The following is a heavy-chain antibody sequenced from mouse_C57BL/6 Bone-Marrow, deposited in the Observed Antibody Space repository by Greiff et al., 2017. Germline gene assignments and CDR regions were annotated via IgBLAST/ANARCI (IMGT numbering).Heavy chain of an antibody. D-gene: IGHD1-1*01. CDR3: TTYGSGPWYFDV. Sequence: QVQLKQSGAELVRPGASVTLSCKASGYTFTDYEMHWVKQTPVHGLEWIGAIDPETGGTAYNQKFKGKAILTADKSSSTAYMELRSLTSEDSAVYYCTTYGSGPWYFDVWGTGTTVTVSA. V-gene: IGHV1-15*01. CDR1: GYTFTDYE. J-gene: IGHJ1*03. CDR2: IDPETGGT.